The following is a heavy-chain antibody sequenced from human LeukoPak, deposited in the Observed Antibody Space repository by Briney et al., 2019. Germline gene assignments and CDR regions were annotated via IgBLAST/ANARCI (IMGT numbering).Heavy chain of an antibody. CDR1: GGSISSGGYY. D-gene: IGHD4-17*01. CDR3: ARAYGDYGLYYFDY. Sequence: SETLSLTCTVSGGSISSGGYYWSWIRQPPGKGLEWTGYIYHSGSTYYNPSLKSRVTISVDRSKNQFSLKLSSVTAADTAVYYCARAYGDYGLYYFDYWGQGTLVTVSS. V-gene: IGHV4-30-2*01. J-gene: IGHJ4*02. CDR2: IYHSGST.